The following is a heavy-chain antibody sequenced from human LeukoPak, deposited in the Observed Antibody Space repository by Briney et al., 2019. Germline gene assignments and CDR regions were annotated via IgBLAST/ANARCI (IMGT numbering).Heavy chain of an antibody. Sequence: SETLSLTCAVYGGSFSGYYWSWIRQPPGKGLEWIGEINHSGSTFYHPSLKSRVTISVDSSKNQFSLKLSSVTAADTAVYYCATTFSNSYGFDIWGQGTLVTVSS. CDR2: INHSGST. D-gene: IGHD5-18*01. CDR3: ATTFSNSYGFDI. V-gene: IGHV4-34*01. J-gene: IGHJ4*02. CDR1: GGSFSGYY.